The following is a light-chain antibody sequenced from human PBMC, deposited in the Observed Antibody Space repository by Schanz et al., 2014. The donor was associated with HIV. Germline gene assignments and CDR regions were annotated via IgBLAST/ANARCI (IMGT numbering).Light chain of an antibody. Sequence: ESVLTQSPGTLSLSPGETATLSCRASHPVTANFVAWYQHRRGQAPRLLFYANSFRATGVPDRFSGTGSGTDFTLTISRLEPDDFAVYYCHHYGDSRGTFGGGTEVDI. CDR2: ANS. J-gene: IGKJ4*02. CDR3: HHYGDSRGT. V-gene: IGKV3-20*01. CDR1: HPVTANF.